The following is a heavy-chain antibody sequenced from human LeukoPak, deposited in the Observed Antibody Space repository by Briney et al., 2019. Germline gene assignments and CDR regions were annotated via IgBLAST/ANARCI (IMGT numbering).Heavy chain of an antibody. D-gene: IGHD1-1*01. V-gene: IGHV1-8*02. CDR1: GYTFTSYD. J-gene: IGHJ3*02. Sequence: ASVKVSCKASGYTFTSYDINWVRQATGQGLEWMGWMNPNSGNTGYAQKFQGRVTMTTDTSTSTAYMELRSLRSDDTAVYNCARDEKYTPAAFDIWGQGTMVTVSS. CDR3: ARDEKYTPAAFDI. CDR2: MNPNSGNT.